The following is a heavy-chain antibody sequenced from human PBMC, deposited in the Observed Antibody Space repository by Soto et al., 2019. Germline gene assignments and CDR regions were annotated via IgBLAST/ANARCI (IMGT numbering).Heavy chain of an antibody. CDR1: GFTFSSYS. V-gene: IGHV3-21*01. D-gene: IGHD7-27*01. J-gene: IGHJ3*02. Sequence: EVQLLESGGGLVNPGGSLRLSCATSGFTFSSYSMDWVRQAPGKGLEWVSSINPTSRYVFYADSVRGRFTISRDYAENSLHLQMNGLRGEDTAVYYCARHETRLTGEGFDIWGRGTVVTVSS. CDR3: ARHETRLTGEGFDI. CDR2: INPTSRYV.